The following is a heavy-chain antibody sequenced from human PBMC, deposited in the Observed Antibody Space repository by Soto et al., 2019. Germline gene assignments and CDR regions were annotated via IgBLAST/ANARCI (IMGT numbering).Heavy chain of an antibody. CDR3: ECITRGGTDYFDY. J-gene: IGHJ4*02. Sequence: PETLSLTCVVSNYSINRGYYWAWSRQPPGKGLEWIANIYHGGSSYYNPSLKSRVTISVDTSKNQFSLRLSSVTAADTAVYYCECITRGGTDYFDYWGQGTLVTVS. CDR1: NYSINRGYY. D-gene: IGHD6-13*01. CDR2: IYHGGSS. V-gene: IGHV4-38-2*01.